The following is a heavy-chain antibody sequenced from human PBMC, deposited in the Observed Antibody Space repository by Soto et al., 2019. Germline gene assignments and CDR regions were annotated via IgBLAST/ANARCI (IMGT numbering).Heavy chain of an antibody. J-gene: IGHJ6*02. D-gene: IGHD6-13*01. Sequence: SETLSLTCTVSGGSISSSSYYWGWIRQPPGKGLEWIGSIYYSGSTYYNPSLKSRVTISVDTSKNQFSLKLSSVTAEHTAVYYGAGIPADIAAYYYYYYGMDVWGQGTTVTVSS. CDR1: GGSISSSSYY. CDR3: AGIPADIAAYYYYYYGMDV. CDR2: IYYSGST. V-gene: IGHV4-39*01.